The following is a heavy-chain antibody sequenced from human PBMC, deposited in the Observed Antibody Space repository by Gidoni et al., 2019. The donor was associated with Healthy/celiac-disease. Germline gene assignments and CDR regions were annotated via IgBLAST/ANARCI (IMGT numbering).Heavy chain of an antibody. J-gene: IGHJ4*02. CDR2: IYYSGST. CDR3: ATSLYTGSWWGAFDY. CDR1: GGSISSYY. Sequence: QVQLQESGPGLVKPSETLSLTCTVSGGSISSYYWSWIRQPQGKGLEWIGYIYYSGSTNYNPSLKSRVTISVDTSKNQFSLKLSSVTAADTAVYYCATSLYTGSWWGAFDYWGQGTLVTVSS. V-gene: IGHV4-59*01. D-gene: IGHD6-13*01.